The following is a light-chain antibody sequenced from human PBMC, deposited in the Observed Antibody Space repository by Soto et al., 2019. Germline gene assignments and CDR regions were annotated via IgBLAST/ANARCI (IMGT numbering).Light chain of an antibody. J-gene: IGKJ5*01. CDR3: QQYTTSSIT. CDR2: DAS. CDR1: QTVSSTY. V-gene: IGKV3-20*01. Sequence: EIVLTQSPGTLSLSPVERATLSCLASQTVSSTYLAWYQQKPGQAPRLLIYDASSRATGIADRFSGGGSGTDFTLTISGLEPEDFAVYYCQQYTTSSITFGQGTRLEIK.